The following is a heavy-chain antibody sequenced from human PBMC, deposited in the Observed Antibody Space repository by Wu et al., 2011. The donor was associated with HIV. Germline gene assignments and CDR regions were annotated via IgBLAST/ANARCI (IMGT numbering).Heavy chain of an antibody. V-gene: IGHV1-2*02. CDR1: GYTFTGYY. CDR3: ASRSGSYPDAFDI. CDR2: INPKSGGT. Sequence: QVQLVQSGAEVKKPGASVKVSCKASGYTFTGYYMHWVRQAPGQGPEWMGWINPKSGGTNYAQKFQGRVTMTRDTSISTAYMELSRLRSDDTAVYYCASRSGSYPDAFDIWGQGTMVTVSS. D-gene: IGHD1-26*01. J-gene: IGHJ3*02.